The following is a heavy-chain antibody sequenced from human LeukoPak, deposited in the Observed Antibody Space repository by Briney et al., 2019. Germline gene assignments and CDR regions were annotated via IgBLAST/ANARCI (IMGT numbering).Heavy chain of an antibody. Sequence: PGGSLRLSCAASGFTFNNYAMTWVRQAPGKGLEWVSTISDSVSGGSTYYADSVKGRFTISRDNSKNTLYLQMNSLRAEDTAVYYCARDRGITGTTHWIDPWGQGTLVTVSS. V-gene: IGHV3-23*01. CDR3: ARDRGITGTTHWIDP. D-gene: IGHD1-14*01. CDR2: ISDSVSGGST. CDR1: GFTFNNYA. J-gene: IGHJ5*02.